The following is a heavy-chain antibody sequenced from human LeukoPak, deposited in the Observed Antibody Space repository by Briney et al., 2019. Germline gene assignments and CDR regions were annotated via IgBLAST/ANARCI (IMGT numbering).Heavy chain of an antibody. V-gene: IGHV3-21*01. CDR3: ARGHDYANYMDV. CDR1: GLTISSHA. Sequence: GGSLRLSCAASGLTISSHAMSWVRQAPGKGLEWVSSISSSSSYIYYADSVKGQFTISKDNAKNSLYLQMNSLRAEDTAVYYCARGHDYANYMDVWGKGTTVTVSS. CDR2: ISSSSSYI. D-gene: IGHD4-17*01. J-gene: IGHJ6*03.